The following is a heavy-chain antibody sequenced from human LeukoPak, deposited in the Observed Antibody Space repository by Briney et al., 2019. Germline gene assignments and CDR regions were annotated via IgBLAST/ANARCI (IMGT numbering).Heavy chain of an antibody. CDR1: GGFFSGYY. V-gene: IGHV4-34*01. J-gene: IGHJ6*03. CDR3: ARGRGARRSKPYYYYMDV. CDR2: ITHSGST. Sequence: SETLSLSCAFEGGFFSGYYWSLIRQPPGKGLEWSGEITHSGSTTYTPSLKSRVTISVDTSKNQFSLKLSSVTAADTAVYYCARGRGARRSKPYYYYMDVWGKGTTVTVSS. D-gene: IGHD6-6*01.